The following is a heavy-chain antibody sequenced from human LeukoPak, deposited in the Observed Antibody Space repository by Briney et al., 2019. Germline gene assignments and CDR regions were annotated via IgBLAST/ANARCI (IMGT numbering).Heavy chain of an antibody. Sequence: SETLSLTCAVYGGSFSGYYWSWIRQPPGKGLEWIGEINHSGSTNYNPSLKSRVTISVDTSKNQFSLKLSSVTAADTAVYYCARERYYDSSVADYWGQGTLVTVSS. CDR2: INHSGST. CDR3: ARERYYDSSVADY. J-gene: IGHJ4*02. V-gene: IGHV4-34*01. D-gene: IGHD3-22*01. CDR1: GGSFSGYY.